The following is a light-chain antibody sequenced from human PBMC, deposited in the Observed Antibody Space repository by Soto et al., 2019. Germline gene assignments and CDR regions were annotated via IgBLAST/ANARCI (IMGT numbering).Light chain of an antibody. CDR1: NSDIGGYNY. V-gene: IGLV2-14*01. Sequence: QSVLTQPASVSGSPGQSITISCTGTNSDIGGYNYVSWYQQHPGKAPKLMIYEVTNRPSGISNRFSGSKSGNTASLTISGLQAEDEADYYCSSYTSTNTPVFGGGTQLTVL. CDR3: SSYTSTNTPV. J-gene: IGLJ2*01. CDR2: EVT.